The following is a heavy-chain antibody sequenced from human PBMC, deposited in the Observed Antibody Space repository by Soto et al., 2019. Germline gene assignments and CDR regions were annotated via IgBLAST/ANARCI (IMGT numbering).Heavy chain of an antibody. D-gene: IGHD1-26*01. Sequence: EVQILQSGGGLEQPGGSLRLSCAASGFTFSNYAMSWIRQAPGKGLEWVSTIRETGNTYYADSVRGSFATSSDDSENTLYLQMSGLRPEDTAVYYCAKQKMGVIRALDYGGQGTLVTVSS. J-gene: IGHJ4*02. CDR3: AKQKMGVIRALDY. CDR2: IRETGNT. V-gene: IGHV3-23*01. CDR1: GFTFSNYA.